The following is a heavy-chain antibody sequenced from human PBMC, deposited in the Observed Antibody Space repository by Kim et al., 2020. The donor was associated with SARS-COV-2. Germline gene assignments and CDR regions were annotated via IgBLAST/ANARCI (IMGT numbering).Heavy chain of an antibody. CDR3: ARDLWFGELNAFDI. CDR1: GFTVSSNY. V-gene: IGHV3-53*04. Sequence: GGSLRLSCAASGFTVSSNYMSWVRQAPGKGLEWVSVIYSGGSTYYADSVKGRFTISRHNSKNTLYLQMNSLRAEDTAVYYCARDLWFGELNAFDIWGQGTMVTVSS. D-gene: IGHD3-10*01. CDR2: IYSGGST. J-gene: IGHJ3*02.